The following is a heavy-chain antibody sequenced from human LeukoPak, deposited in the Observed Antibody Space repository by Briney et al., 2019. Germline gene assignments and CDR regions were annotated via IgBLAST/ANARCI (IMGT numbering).Heavy chain of an antibody. V-gene: IGHV1-8*03. J-gene: IGHJ4*02. CDR1: GYTFTSYD. D-gene: IGHD5-24*01. CDR2: MNPNSGNT. CDR3: ARGRRWLQLLFDY. Sequence: ASVKVSCKASGYTFTSYDINWVRQATGQGLEWMGWMNPNSGNTGYAQKFQGRVTITRNTSISTAYMELSSLRSEDTDVYYCARGRRWLQLLFDYWGQGTLVTVSS.